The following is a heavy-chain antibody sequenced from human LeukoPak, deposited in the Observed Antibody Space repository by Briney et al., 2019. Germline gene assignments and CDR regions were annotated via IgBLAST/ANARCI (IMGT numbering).Heavy chain of an antibody. CDR2: ISGSSRTI. CDR3: ARDSVAVAGSDAFDI. V-gene: IGHV3-48*03. D-gene: IGHD6-19*01. CDR1: GFTFSIYE. Sequence: GGSLRLSCAASGFTFSIYEMNWVCQAPGKGLEWVSYISGSSRTIFYADSVKGRFTISRDNTKNSLYLQMNSLRAEDTAVYFCARDSVAVAGSDAFDIWGQGTMVSVSS. J-gene: IGHJ3*02.